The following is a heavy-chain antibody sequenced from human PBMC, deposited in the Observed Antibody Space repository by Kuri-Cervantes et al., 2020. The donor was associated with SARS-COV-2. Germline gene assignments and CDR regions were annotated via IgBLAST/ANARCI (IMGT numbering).Heavy chain of an antibody. Sequence: GESLKISCAASGFTFSSYAMHWVRQAPSKGLEWVAVISYDGSNKYYADSVKGRFTISRDNSQNTLYLHMKSLRSEDTAMYYCAKDRVGVQDFWGQGTLVTVSS. CDR1: GFTFSSYA. V-gene: IGHV3-30-3*01. CDR3: AKDRVGVQDF. D-gene: IGHD2-21*01. J-gene: IGHJ4*02. CDR2: ISYDGSNK.